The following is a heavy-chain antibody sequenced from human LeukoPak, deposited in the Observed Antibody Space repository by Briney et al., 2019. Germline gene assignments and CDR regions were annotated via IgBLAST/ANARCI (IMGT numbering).Heavy chain of an antibody. J-gene: IGHJ4*02. D-gene: IGHD5-12*01. CDR2: ISYDGSNK. CDR3: ARGPSGYHNT. CDR1: GFTFSSYA. Sequence: GGSLRLSCAASGFTFSSYAMHWVRQAPGKGLEWVAIISYDGSNKYYANSVKGRFTISRDNSKSTLYLQMNSLRAEDTAVYYCARGPSGYHNTGGQGTLVTVSS. V-gene: IGHV3-30*14.